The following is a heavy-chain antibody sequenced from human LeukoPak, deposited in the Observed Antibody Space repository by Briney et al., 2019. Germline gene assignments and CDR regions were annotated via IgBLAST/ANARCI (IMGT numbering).Heavy chain of an antibody. J-gene: IGHJ4*02. CDR3: ARVVPAAMDASGWYDY. CDR2: IYYSGST. V-gene: IGHV4-59*01. Sequence: SETLSLTCTVSGGSISSYYWRWIRQPPGKGLEWIGYIYYSGSTNYNPSLKSRVTISVDTSKNQFSLKLSSVTAADAAVYYCARVVPAAMDASGWYDYWGQGTLVTVSS. D-gene: IGHD2-2*01. CDR1: GGSISSYY.